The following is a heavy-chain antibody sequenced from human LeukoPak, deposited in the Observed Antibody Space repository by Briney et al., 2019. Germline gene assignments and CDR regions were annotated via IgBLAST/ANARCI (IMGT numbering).Heavy chain of an antibody. V-gene: IGHV4-34*01. D-gene: IGHD3-10*01. CDR3: ARGRMVRGVPSPFGY. J-gene: IGHJ4*02. CDR2: INHSGST. Sequence: SETLSLTCAVYDGSLSGYYWSWIRQPAGKGLEWIGEINHSGSTSYNSSLKSRVTISVTTSRNQFSLRLTSVTAADTGVYYCARGRMVRGVPSPFGYWGQGTLVTVSS. CDR1: DGSLSGYY.